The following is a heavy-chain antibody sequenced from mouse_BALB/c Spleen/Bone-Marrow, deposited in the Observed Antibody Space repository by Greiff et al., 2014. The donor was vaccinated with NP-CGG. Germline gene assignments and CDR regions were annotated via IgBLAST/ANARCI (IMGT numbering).Heavy chain of an antibody. CDR1: GFTFSDFY. V-gene: IGHV7-1*02. CDR3: ARDVGYGNYFVY. D-gene: IGHD2-10*02. CDR2: SRNKAKHYTT. J-gene: IGHJ3*01. Sequence: DVMLVESGGGLVQPGDSLRLSCATSGFTFSDFYMEWVRQPPGKRLEWIAASRNKAKHYTTEYSASVKGRFIVSRDTSQSILYLQMNALRAEGTAIYYCARDVGYGNYFVYWGQGTLVTVSA.